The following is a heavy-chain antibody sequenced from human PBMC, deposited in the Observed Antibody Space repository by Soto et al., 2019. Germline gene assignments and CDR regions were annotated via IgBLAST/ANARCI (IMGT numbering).Heavy chain of an antibody. V-gene: IGHV5-51*01. CDR2: IYPGDSDT. J-gene: IGHJ4*02. Sequence: GESLKISCKGSGYSFTSYWIGWVRQMPGKGLEWMGIIYPGDSDTRYSPSFQGQVTISVDNSISTAFLQWSDLKASDTAIYYCARSLGRSKTGGPYYFDSWGQGPLVTVSS. CDR3: ARSLGRSKTGGPYYFDS. CDR1: GYSFTSYW. D-gene: IGHD7-27*01.